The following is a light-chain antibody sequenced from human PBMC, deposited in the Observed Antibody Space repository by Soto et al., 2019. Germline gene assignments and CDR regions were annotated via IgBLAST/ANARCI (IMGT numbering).Light chain of an antibody. CDR1: QSVSSSY. CDR3: QQYCSSIFT. CDR2: GAS. Sequence: EIVLTQSPGTLCLSPGERATLSCRASQSVSSSYLAWYQQKPGQAPRLLIYGASGRATGIPDRFSGSGSGTDFTLTISRLEPEDFAVYYCQQYCSSIFTFGPGTKVDIK. V-gene: IGKV3-20*01. J-gene: IGKJ3*01.